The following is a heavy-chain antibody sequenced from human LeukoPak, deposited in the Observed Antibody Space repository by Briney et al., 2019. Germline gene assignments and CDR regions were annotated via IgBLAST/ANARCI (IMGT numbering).Heavy chain of an antibody. J-gene: IGHJ4*02. CDR2: ISSSGSTI. D-gene: IGHD2-15*01. CDR3: ARDTGAARTCIDY. V-gene: IGHV3-11*01. Sequence: PGGSLRLSCAASGFTFSGYYMSWIRQAPGKGLEWVSYISSSGSTIYYADSVKGRFTISRDNAKNSLYLQMNSLRAEDTAVYYCARDTGAARTCIDYWGQGTLVTVSS. CDR1: GFTFSGYY.